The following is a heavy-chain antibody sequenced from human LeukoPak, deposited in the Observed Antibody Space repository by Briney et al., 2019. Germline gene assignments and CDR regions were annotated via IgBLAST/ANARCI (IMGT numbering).Heavy chain of an antibody. D-gene: IGHD1-14*01. CDR3: AGGTFDGPLYGTYWYFHV. J-gene: IGHJ2*01. CDR1: GGSIKNNY. CDR2: VYSNGNT. Sequence: TSETLSLTCTVSGGSIKNNYWSWIRQPPGKALEWIGYVYSNGNTNYNPSLKSRVTMSMETSKNQFSLKVPSVTAADTAVYYCAGGTFDGPLYGTYWYFHVWGRGTLVTVSS. V-gene: IGHV4-59*01.